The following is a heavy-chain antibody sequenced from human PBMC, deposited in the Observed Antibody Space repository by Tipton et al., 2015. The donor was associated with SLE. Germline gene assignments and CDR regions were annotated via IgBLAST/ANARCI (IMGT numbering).Heavy chain of an antibody. CDR3: ARPAGSRRETGVFDY. CDR2: ISAYNGNT. Sequence: QSGAEVKKPGASVKVSCKASGYTFTSYGFSWVRQAPGQGLEWMGWISAYNGNTNYAQKLQGRVTMATDTSTSTAYMELRSLRSDDTAVYYCARPAGSRRETGVFDYWGQGTLVTVSS. CDR1: GYTFTSYG. D-gene: IGHD7-27*01. J-gene: IGHJ4*02. V-gene: IGHV1-18*01.